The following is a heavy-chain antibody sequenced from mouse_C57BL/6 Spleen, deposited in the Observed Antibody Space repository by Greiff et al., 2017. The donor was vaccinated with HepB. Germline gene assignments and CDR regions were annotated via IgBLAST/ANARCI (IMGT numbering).Heavy chain of an antibody. CDR1: GFTFSNYW. Sequence: EVQLVESGGGLVQPGGSMKLSCVASGFTFSNYWMNWVRQPPEKGLEWVAQIRLKSDNYATHYAESVKGRFTISKDDSKSSVYMQMNNLRAEDTGIYYSTKDSYYHAMDYWGQGTSVTVSS. CDR2: IRLKSDNYAT. J-gene: IGHJ4*01. CDR3: TKDSYYHAMDY. V-gene: IGHV6-3*01. D-gene: IGHD2-12*01.